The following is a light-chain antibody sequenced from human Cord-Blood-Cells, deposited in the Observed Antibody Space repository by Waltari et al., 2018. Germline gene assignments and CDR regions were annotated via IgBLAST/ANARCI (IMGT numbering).Light chain of an antibody. Sequence: IVLTQSPGTLSLSPGERATLPCSASQSVSSSYLAWYQQKPGQAPRLLIYGASSRATGIPDRFSGSGSGTDFTLTISRLEPEDFAVYYCQQYGSSPPTFGQGTKVEIK. CDR1: QSVSSSY. CDR2: GAS. CDR3: QQYGSSPPT. V-gene: IGKV3-20*01. J-gene: IGKJ1*01.